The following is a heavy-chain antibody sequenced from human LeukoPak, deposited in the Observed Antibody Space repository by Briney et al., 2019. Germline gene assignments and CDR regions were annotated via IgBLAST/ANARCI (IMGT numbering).Heavy chain of an antibody. Sequence: PSETLSLTCTVSGYSITTGRYWGWIRQPPGRGLEWIGSIYHGETTYYNPSLKTRLTISLDTSKNQFSLKLSSVTAADTAVYYCACNSSDFDYWGQGILVTVSS. CDR3: ACNSSDFDY. D-gene: IGHD1-1*01. J-gene: IGHJ4*02. CDR1: GYSITTGRY. CDR2: IYHGETT. V-gene: IGHV4-38-2*02.